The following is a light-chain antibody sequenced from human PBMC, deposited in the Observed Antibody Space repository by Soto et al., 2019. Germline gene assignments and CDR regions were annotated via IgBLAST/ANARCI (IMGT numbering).Light chain of an antibody. CDR3: LQAYSYPDT. V-gene: IGKV1-6*01. CDR1: QDIQND. CDR2: AAS. J-gene: IGKJ3*01. Sequence: AIQMTQSPSSLGASVGDRVTITCRASQDIQNDLGWYQQKPGKAPELLIFAASRLQVGVPSRFSGSGSVTDFTLTISSLQPEDFATYYCLQAYSYPDTFGPGTTVDFK.